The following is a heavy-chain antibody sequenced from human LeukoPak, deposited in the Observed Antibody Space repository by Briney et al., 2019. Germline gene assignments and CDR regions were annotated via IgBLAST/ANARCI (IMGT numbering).Heavy chain of an antibody. D-gene: IGHD5-18*01. CDR3: AHRDTTMVRVDY. CDR1: GFTFRNAS. J-gene: IGHJ4*02. CDR2: IKSKTDGGTT. Sequence: GGSLRLSCAASGFTFRNASMSWVRQAPGKGLEWVGRIKSKTDGGTTDYAAPVKGRFTISRDDSKNTLYLQMNSLTTEDTAVHFCAHRDTTMVRVDYWGQGTLVTVSS. V-gene: IGHV3-15*01.